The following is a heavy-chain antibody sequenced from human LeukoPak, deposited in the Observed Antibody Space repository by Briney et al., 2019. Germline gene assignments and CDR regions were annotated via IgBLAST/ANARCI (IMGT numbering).Heavy chain of an antibody. D-gene: IGHD5-24*01. V-gene: IGHV4-61*01. CDR1: GASVSDGNYY. J-gene: IGHJ5*02. CDR3: ARHTSMATRTNWSDP. Sequence: SETLSLTCSVSGASVSDGNYYWSWIRQPPGKGLEWIGYMFYSESTKYHPSLKSRVTISVDKSKNQFSLTLSSVTAADTAVYYCARHTSMATRTNWSDPWGQGTLVTVSS. CDR2: MFYSEST.